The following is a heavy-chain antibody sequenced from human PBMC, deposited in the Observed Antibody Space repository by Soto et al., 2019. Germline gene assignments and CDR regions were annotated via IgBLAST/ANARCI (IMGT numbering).Heavy chain of an antibody. Sequence: LRLSCAASGFTFSSYAMHWVRQAPGKGLEWVAVISYDGSNKYYADSVKGRFTISRDNSKNTLYLQMNSLRAEDTAVYYCARPYKTEVGATPLVAFDIWGQGTMVTVSS. D-gene: IGHD1-26*01. V-gene: IGHV3-30-3*01. CDR1: GFTFSSYA. J-gene: IGHJ3*02. CDR3: ARPYKTEVGATPLVAFDI. CDR2: ISYDGSNK.